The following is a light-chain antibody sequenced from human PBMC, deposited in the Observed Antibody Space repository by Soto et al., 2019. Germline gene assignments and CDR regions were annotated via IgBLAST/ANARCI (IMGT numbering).Light chain of an antibody. J-gene: IGKJ4*01. Sequence: DIQMTQSQSSLSASVGARVTITCRASQSISSYLNWYQQKPGKAPKLLIYAASSLQSGVPSRFSGSGSGTDFTLTISSLQPEDFATYYCQQSYSTPLTFGGGTKVDI. CDR1: QSISSY. CDR3: QQSYSTPLT. CDR2: AAS. V-gene: IGKV1-39*01.